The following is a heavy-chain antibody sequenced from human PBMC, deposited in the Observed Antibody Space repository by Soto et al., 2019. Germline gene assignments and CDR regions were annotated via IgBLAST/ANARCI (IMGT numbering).Heavy chain of an antibody. V-gene: IGHV1-18*04. Sequence: ASVKVYCKASGYTFTSYGISWVRQAPGQGLEWMGWISAYNGNTNYAQKLQGRVTMTTDTSTSTAYMELRSLRSDDTAVYYCARAVDDFWSGYYNWFDPWGQGTLVTVSS. CDR2: ISAYNGNT. CDR1: GYTFTSYG. CDR3: ARAVDDFWSGYYNWFDP. J-gene: IGHJ5*02. D-gene: IGHD3-3*01.